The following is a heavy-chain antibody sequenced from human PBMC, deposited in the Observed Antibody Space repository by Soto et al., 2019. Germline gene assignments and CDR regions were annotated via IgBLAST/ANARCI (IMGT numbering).Heavy chain of an antibody. D-gene: IGHD5-12*01. CDR1: GFTFSSYG. Sequence: GGSLRLSCAASGFTFSSYGMHWVRQAPGKGLEWVAVISYDGSNKYYADSVKGRFTISRDNSKNTLYLQMNSLRAEDTAVYYCAKGGVAEMATITGYWGQGTLVTVSS. V-gene: IGHV3-30*18. J-gene: IGHJ4*02. CDR2: ISYDGSNK. CDR3: AKGGVAEMATITGY.